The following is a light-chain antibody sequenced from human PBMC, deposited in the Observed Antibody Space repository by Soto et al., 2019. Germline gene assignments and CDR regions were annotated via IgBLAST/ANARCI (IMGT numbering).Light chain of an antibody. V-gene: IGLV1-40*01. CDR1: SSNIGAGYE. Sequence: QSVLTQPPSVSEAPGQRVTISCTGRSSNIGAGYEAHWYQQVPGTAPKLLSYENNNRASGLPDRFYGFKSGTTASLAITGLHAEDEAEYYCQSFDSSLSGYVFGTGTKLTVL. CDR2: ENN. J-gene: IGLJ1*01. CDR3: QSFDSSLSGYV.